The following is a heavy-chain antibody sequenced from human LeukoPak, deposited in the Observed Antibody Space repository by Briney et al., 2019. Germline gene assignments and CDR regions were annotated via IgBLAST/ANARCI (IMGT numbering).Heavy chain of an antibody. J-gene: IGHJ4*02. D-gene: IGHD3-9*01. Sequence: PGGSLRLSCAASGFTFSSHWMSWVRQAPGKGLEWVSLISSGGGTYYADSVKGRFTISRDNSKNTLYLQMNSLGAEDTAAYYCGGGGPGKDFNILTGYLYYWGQGTPVTVSS. CDR3: GGGGPGKDFNILTGYLYY. CDR2: ISSGGGT. CDR1: GFTFSSHW. V-gene: IGHV3-66*01.